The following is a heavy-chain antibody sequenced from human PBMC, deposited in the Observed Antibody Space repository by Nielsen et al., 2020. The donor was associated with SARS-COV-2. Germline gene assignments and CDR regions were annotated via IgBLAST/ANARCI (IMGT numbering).Heavy chain of an antibody. CDR2: INPNSGGT. D-gene: IGHD1-26*01. Sequence: ASVKVSCKASGYTFTGCYMHWVRQAPGQGLEWMGRINPNSGGTNYAQKFQGRVTMTRDTSISTAYMELSRLRSDDTAVYYCARDFITGSTIGLGAFDIWGQGTMVTVSS. V-gene: IGHV1-2*06. CDR1: GYTFTGCY. CDR3: ARDFITGSTIGLGAFDI. J-gene: IGHJ3*02.